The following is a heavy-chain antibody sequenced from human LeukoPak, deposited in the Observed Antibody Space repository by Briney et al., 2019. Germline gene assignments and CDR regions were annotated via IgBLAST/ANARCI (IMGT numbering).Heavy chain of an antibody. D-gene: IGHD5-24*01. Sequence: PGGSLRLSCAASGFTFSSYAMSWVRQAPGKGLEWVSAISGSGGSTYYADSVKGRFTISRDNSKNTLYLQMNSLRAEDTAVYYCAKISGSADGYTPKDYWGQGTLVTVSS. CDR2: ISGSGGST. CDR1: GFTFSSYA. J-gene: IGHJ4*02. CDR3: AKISGSADGYTPKDY. V-gene: IGHV3-23*01.